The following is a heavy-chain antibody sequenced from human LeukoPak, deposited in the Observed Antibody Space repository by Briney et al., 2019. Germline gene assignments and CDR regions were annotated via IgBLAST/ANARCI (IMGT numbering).Heavy chain of an antibody. Sequence: KSSETLSLTCTVSGGSISSYYWSWIRQPPGKGLEWIGYIYYSGSTNYNPSLKSRVTISVDTSKNQFSLKLSSVTAADTAVYYCARVDYDFWSGYTNASDIWGQGTMVTVSS. CDR3: ARVDYDFWSGYTNASDI. V-gene: IGHV4-59*01. J-gene: IGHJ3*02. CDR2: IYYSGST. CDR1: GGSISSYY. D-gene: IGHD3-3*01.